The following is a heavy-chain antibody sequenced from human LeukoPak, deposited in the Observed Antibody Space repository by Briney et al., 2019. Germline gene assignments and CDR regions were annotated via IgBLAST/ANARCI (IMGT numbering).Heavy chain of an antibody. CDR3: ASWRFYSDSSGYHYRYFDY. CDR2: ISSSGGTT. CDR1: GFTFSTYA. J-gene: IGHJ4*02. V-gene: IGHV3-23*01. Sequence: GGSLRLSCAASGFTFSTYAMSWVRQAPGKGLEWVSGISSSGGTTSYADSVKGRFTISRDNSKNTLYLQVNSLRAEDTAVYYCASWRFYSDSSGYHYRYFDYWGQGTLVTVSS. D-gene: IGHD3-22*01.